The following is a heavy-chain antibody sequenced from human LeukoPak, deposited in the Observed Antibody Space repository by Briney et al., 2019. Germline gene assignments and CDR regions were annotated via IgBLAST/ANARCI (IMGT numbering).Heavy chain of an antibody. D-gene: IGHD1-26*01. J-gene: IGHJ3*02. CDR3: AKSLLTTASGTGRAFDI. CDR1: GLTSSSYW. CDR2: ISWNSGSI. Sequence: GGSLRLSCAASGLTSSSYWMSWVRQAPGKGLGWVSGISWNSGSIGYADSVKGRFTISRDNAKNSLYLQMDSLRAEDTAKYYCAKSLLTTASGTGRAFDIWGQGTVVTVSA. V-gene: IGHV3-9*02.